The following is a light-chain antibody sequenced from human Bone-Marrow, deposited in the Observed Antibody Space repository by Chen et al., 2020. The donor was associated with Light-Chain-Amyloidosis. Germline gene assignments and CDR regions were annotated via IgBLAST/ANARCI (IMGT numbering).Light chain of an antibody. Sequence: QSALTQPASVSGAPGRSITISCSGTIIGTFNLVSWYQQNPGDAPKLIIYEGSRRPSEVSDRFSGSTARKPASLTISGLQTEDEADYYCCSYGGYSTFVFGGGTKLTVL. CDR3: CSYGGYSTFV. V-gene: IGLV2-23*03. CDR2: EGS. J-gene: IGLJ2*01. CDR1: IIGTFNL.